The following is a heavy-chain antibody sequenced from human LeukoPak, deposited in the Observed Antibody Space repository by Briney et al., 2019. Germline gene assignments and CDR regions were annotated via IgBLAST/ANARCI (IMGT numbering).Heavy chain of an antibody. CDR2: ISGSGDST. D-gene: IGHD3-10*01. Sequence: GGSLRLSCVASGFTLRSYVMNWVRQTPGKGLEWVSSISGSGDSTFYADSVKGRFSISRDNSKNTLYLQMNSLRAEDTAVYYCAKVVKAMVRGVIYYFGYWGQGTLVTVSS. CDR1: GFTLRSYV. V-gene: IGHV3-23*01. CDR3: AKVVKAMVRGVIYYFGY. J-gene: IGHJ4*02.